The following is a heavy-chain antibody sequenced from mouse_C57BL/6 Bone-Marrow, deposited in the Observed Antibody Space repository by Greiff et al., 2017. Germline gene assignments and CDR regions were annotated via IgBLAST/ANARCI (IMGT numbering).Heavy chain of an antibody. D-gene: IGHD2-5*01. CDR3: ASYYSNYGYFDV. V-gene: IGHV3-1*01. J-gene: IGHJ1*03. CDR2: ISYSGST. Sequence: EVQLQESGPGMVKPSQSLSLTCTVTGYSITSGYDWHWIRHFPGNKLEWMGYISYSGSTNYNPSLKSRISITHDTSKNHFFLKLNSVTTEDTATYYCASYYSNYGYFDVWGTGTTVTVSS. CDR1: GYSITSGYD.